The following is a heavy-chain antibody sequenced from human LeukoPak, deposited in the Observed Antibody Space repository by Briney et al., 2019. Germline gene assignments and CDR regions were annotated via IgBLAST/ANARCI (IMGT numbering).Heavy chain of an antibody. D-gene: IGHD6-13*01. Sequence: SVKVSCKASGGTFSSYAISWVRQAPGQGLEWMGGIIPIFGTANYAQKFQGRVTITTDESTSTAYMELSSLRSEDTAVYYCARGARYSSSWYKPEYFQHWGQGTLVTVSS. CDR1: GGTFSSYA. J-gene: IGHJ1*01. CDR3: ARGARYSSSWYKPEYFQH. CDR2: IIPIFGTA. V-gene: IGHV1-69*05.